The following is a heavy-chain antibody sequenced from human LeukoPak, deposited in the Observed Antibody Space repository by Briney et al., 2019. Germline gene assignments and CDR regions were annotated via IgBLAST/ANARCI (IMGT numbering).Heavy chain of an antibody. CDR2: IRSKADGGTP. Sequence: GGSLRLSCAASVYSFCDARMNWVRKAPGKGLEWVGHIRSKADGGTPAYIAPVKGRFTISRDDSKDTLYLQMNSLNTEDTAMYYCTTRSPARYCSDGACYSSADYWGQGTLVTVSS. CDR3: TTRSPARYCSDGACYSSADY. V-gene: IGHV3-15*07. CDR1: VYSFCDAR. D-gene: IGHD2-15*01. J-gene: IGHJ4*02.